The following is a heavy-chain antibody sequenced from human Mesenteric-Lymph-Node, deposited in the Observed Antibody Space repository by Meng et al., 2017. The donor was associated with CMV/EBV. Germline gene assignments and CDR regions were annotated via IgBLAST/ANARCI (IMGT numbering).Heavy chain of an antibody. CDR2: LSSGSTYI. Sequence: GGSLRLSCAASGFSFNNYAMSWVRQAPGKGLEWVSSLSSGSTYIYYADSVKGRFTISRDNAKNSLYLQMNSLRAEDTAVYYCARGFLNYDFWSGTNPLFDYWGQGTLVTVSS. D-gene: IGHD3-3*01. V-gene: IGHV3-21*01. CDR3: ARGFLNYDFWSGTNPLFDY. J-gene: IGHJ4*02. CDR1: GFSFNNYA.